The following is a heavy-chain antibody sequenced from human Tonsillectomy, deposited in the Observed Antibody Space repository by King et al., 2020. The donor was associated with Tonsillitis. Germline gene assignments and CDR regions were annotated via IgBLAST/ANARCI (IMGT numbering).Heavy chain of an antibody. CDR2: IFPGDSDT. J-gene: IGHJ4*02. CDR1: GYSFTCYW. Sequence: QLVQSGAEVKKPGESLKISCKGSGYSFTCYWIGWVRQMPGKDLAWMVIIFPGDSDTSYSPSFQCQVTISADKSISTAYLQWSSLKASDTAMYYCARQGSTTVTTPLDYWGQGTLVTVSS. D-gene: IGHD4-11*01. V-gene: IGHV5-51*01. CDR3: ARQGSTTVTTPLDY.